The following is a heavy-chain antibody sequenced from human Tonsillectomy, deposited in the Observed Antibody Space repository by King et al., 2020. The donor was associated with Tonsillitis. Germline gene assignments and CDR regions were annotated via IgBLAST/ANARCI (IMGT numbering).Heavy chain of an antibody. D-gene: IGHD6-19*01. CDR3: VVAVTGTAGLGYYFDN. V-gene: IGHV1-2*02. CDR2: INPHSGAT. Sequence: VQLVESWTEVKKPGASVKVSCKTSGYTFTEHYIHWVRQAPGQGLEWMGWINPHSGATNFARKFLGRVTLTRDTSIRTAYMQLSRLTSDDTALFYCVVAVTGTAGLGYYFDNWGQGTLVTVSS. J-gene: IGHJ4*02. CDR1: GYTFTEHY.